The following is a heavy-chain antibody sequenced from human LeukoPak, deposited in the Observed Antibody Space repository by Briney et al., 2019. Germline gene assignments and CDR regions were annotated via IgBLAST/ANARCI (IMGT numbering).Heavy chain of an antibody. D-gene: IGHD2-8*01. J-gene: IGHJ4*02. CDR3: AKDRSCTNDICHGDFDY. CDR2: ISGSGGST. CDR1: GFTFSSYA. V-gene: IGHV3-23*01. Sequence: GGSLRLSCAASGFTFSSYAVSWVRQAPGEGLEWGSSISGSGGSTYSADSVKGRFTISRDNSKNTLYLQMNSLRAEDTALYYCAKDRSCTNDICHGDFDYWGQGTLVTVSS.